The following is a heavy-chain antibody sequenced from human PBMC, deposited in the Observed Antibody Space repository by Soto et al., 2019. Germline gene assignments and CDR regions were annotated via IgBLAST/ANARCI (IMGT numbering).Heavy chain of an antibody. V-gene: IGHV1-2*04. J-gene: IGHJ3*02. CDR1: GYTFTGYY. D-gene: IGHD6-19*01. Sequence: GASVKVSCKASGYTFTGYYMHWVRQAPGQGLEWMGWINPNSGGTNYAQKFQGWVAMTRDTSIGTAYMELSRLRYDDTAVYYCAIIAVAGYDAFDIWGQGTMVTVSS. CDR2: INPNSGGT. CDR3: AIIAVAGYDAFDI.